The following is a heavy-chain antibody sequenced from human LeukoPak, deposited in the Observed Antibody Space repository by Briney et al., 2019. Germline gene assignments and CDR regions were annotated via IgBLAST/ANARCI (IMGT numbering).Heavy chain of an antibody. J-gene: IGHJ6*03. CDR1: GDTVSSYG. V-gene: IGHV1-69*13. D-gene: IGHD3-3*01. Sequence: ASVKVSCKASGDTVSSYGISWVRQAPGQGLEWMGGIIPIFGTANYAQKFQGRVTITADESTSTAYMALSSLRSADTAVYYCARVLYGGNGLRFSFYYMDVWGKGTTVTVSS. CDR2: IIPIFGTA. CDR3: ARVLYGGNGLRFSFYYMDV.